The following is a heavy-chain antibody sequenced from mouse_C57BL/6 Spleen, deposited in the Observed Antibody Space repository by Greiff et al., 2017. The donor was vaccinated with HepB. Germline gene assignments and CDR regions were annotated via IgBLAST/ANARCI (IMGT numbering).Heavy chain of an antibody. J-gene: IGHJ3*01. D-gene: IGHD1-1*01. CDR1: GFTFSDYG. Sequence: EVQLVESGGGLVKPGGSLKLSCAASGFTFSDYGMHWVRQAPEKGLEWVAYISSGSSTIYYADTVKGRFTISRDNAKNTLVLQMTSLRSEDTAMYYCASDYYGSSSFAYWGQGTLVTVSA. CDR2: ISSGSSTI. V-gene: IGHV5-17*01. CDR3: ASDYYGSSSFAY.